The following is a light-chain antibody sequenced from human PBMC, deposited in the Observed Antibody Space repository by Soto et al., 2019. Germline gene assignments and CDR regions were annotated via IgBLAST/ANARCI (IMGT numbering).Light chain of an antibody. Sequence: EIVLTQSPGTLSLSPGERATLSCRASQSVSGSYLAWYQQKPGQAPRLLIYGASGRATGIPDRFSGSGSGTDFTLTISRLEPEDFAVYYCQQYGSSPLTFGGGTKVE. J-gene: IGKJ4*01. V-gene: IGKV3-20*01. CDR1: QSVSGSY. CDR3: QQYGSSPLT. CDR2: GAS.